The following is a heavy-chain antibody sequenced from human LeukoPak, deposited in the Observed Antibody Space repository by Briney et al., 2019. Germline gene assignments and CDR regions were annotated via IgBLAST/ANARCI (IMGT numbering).Heavy chain of an antibody. Sequence: PGGSLRLSCEASGFSFSSYWMSWVRQAPGKGLEWVANIQQHGSETYYVDSVKGRFTISRDNAKNSLYLQMNSLRAEDTAVYYCARGTTSSGSYYFDYWGQGTLVTVSS. D-gene: IGHD3-22*01. J-gene: IGHJ4*02. V-gene: IGHV3-7*01. CDR3: ARGTTSSGSYYFDY. CDR2: IQQHGSET. CDR1: GFSFSSYW.